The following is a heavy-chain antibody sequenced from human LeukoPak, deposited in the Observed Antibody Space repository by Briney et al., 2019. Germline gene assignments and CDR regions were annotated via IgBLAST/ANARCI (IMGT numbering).Heavy chain of an antibody. CDR1: GGSFSGYY. V-gene: IGHV4-34*01. D-gene: IGHD3-10*01. CDR3: ARGLVRYYYGSGSYSTYFDY. J-gene: IGHJ4*02. CDR2: INHSGST. Sequence: SETLSLTYAVYGGSFSGYYWSWIRQPPGKGLEWIGEINHSGSTNYNSSLKSRVTISVDTSKNQFSLKLSSVTAADTAVYYCARGLVRYYYGSGSYSTYFDYWGQGTLVTVSS.